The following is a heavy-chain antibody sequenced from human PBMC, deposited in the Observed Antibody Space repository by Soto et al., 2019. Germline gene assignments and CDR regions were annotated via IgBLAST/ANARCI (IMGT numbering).Heavy chain of an antibody. CDR3: ARDRQIYYDSSGYLDY. V-gene: IGHV3-33*01. D-gene: IGHD3-22*01. J-gene: IGHJ4*02. CDR2: IWSDGSNK. CDR1: GFTFSSYG. Sequence: GGFLRLSCAASGFTFSSYGMHWFRQTPFNVMEWVAFIWSDGSNKYYADSLKGRLTISRDNSKNTVYLQMHSLRAEDTAVYYCARDRQIYYDSSGYLDYWGQGTLVTVSS.